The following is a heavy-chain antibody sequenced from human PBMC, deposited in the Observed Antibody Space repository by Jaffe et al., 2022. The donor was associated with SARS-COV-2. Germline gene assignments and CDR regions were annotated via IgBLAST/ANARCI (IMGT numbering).Heavy chain of an antibody. D-gene: IGHD6-13*01. Sequence: EVQLLESGGGLVQPGGSLRLSCAASGFTFSSYTMSWVRQAPGKGLEWVSGISGSGGNTYYADSVKGRFTVSRDNSKNTVYLQMNSLRAEDTAVYYCAKDISATKPYYSDYWGQGTLVTVSS. CDR3: AKDISATKPYYSDY. CDR1: GFTFSSYT. V-gene: IGHV3-23*01. CDR2: ISGSGGNT. J-gene: IGHJ4*02.